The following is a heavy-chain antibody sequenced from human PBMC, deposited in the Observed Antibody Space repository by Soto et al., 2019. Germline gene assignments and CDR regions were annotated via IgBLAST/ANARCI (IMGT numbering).Heavy chain of an antibody. Sequence: EVQLVESGGGLVQPVGSVRLSCAASGLTFSNFCMHWVRHAPGKGLGWVSRINSDGTSTNYADSGKGRFTISRENAKNTLYLQMNSLRAEDTAVYYCAGRYCSTTTCLFSWGQGTLVTVSS. CDR2: INSDGTST. J-gene: IGHJ5*02. CDR3: AGRYCSTTTCLFS. CDR1: GLTFSNFC. V-gene: IGHV3-74*01. D-gene: IGHD2-2*01.